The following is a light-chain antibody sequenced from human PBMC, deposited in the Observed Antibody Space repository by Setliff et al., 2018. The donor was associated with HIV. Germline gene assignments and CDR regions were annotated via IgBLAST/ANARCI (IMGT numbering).Light chain of an antibody. Sequence: QSALTQPPSVSGAPGQRVSISCTGSSSNIGAGYDVHWYQQFPGTAPKLLIYGTANRPSGVPDRFSASKSGTSASLAITGLQAEDEADYFCQSYDTSLSGSVFGGGTKVTVL. V-gene: IGLV1-40*01. CDR3: QSYDTSLSGSV. CDR2: GTA. CDR1: SSNIGAGYD. J-gene: IGLJ3*02.